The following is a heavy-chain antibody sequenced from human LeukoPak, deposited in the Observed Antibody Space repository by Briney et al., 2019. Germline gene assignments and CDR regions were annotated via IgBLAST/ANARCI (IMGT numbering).Heavy chain of an antibody. V-gene: IGHV4-34*01. CDR3: ARFRGRPRGSTMVRGVPKYYFDY. Sequence: SETLSLTCTVSGGSISNYYWSWIRQPPGKGLEWIGEINHSGSTNYNPSLKSRVTISVDTSKNQFSLKLSSVTAADTAVYYCARFRGRPRGSTMVRGVPKYYFDYWGQGTLVTVSS. J-gene: IGHJ4*02. CDR2: INHSGST. CDR1: GGSISNYY. D-gene: IGHD3-10*01.